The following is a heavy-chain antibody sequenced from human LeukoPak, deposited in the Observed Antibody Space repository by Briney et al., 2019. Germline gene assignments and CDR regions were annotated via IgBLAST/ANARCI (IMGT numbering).Heavy chain of an antibody. D-gene: IGHD3-16*01. CDR1: GFTFRSYG. CDR3: AKEMYDYVWGSYFEN. CDR2: IQKDGSNK. V-gene: IGHV3-30*02. J-gene: IGHJ4*02. Sequence: GRSLRLSCGASGFTFRSYGVHWVRQAPGKGLEWVAFIQKDGSNKYYGDSVRGRFTISRDNSKNTLYLQMNSLRVEDTAVYYCAKEMYDYVWGSYFENWGQGTLVTVSS.